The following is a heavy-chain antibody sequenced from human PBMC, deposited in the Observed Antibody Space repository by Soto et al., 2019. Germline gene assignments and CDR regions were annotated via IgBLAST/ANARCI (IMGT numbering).Heavy chain of an antibody. CDR3: ARGGNMPSYCTNGVCYPPPVWLDY. CDR1: GVTFISYS. Sequence: GGSLGLSCAASGVTFISYSMNWVRQAPGKGLEWVSSISSSSSYIYYVDSVKGRFTISRDNAKNSLYLQMNSLRAEDTAVYYCARGGNMPSYCTNGVCYPPPVWLDYWGQGTLVTVSS. CDR2: ISSSSSYI. V-gene: IGHV3-21*01. D-gene: IGHD2-8*01. J-gene: IGHJ4*02.